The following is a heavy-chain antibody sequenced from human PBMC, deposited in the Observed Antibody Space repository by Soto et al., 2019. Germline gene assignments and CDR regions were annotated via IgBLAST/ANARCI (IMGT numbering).Heavy chain of an antibody. CDR2: ISSSGGTI. V-gene: IGHV3-48*03. CDR3: ARDAFEIYYKFGLDV. J-gene: IGHJ6*02. D-gene: IGHD3-10*01. Sequence: PGGSLRLSCAASGFSSSDYEMNWVRQTPGKGLEWLSYISSSGGTIKYADSVKGRFTISRDNAKNSLYLQMHSLRADDTAVYYCARDAFEIYYKFGLDVWGQGTPVTVSS. CDR1: GFSSSDYE.